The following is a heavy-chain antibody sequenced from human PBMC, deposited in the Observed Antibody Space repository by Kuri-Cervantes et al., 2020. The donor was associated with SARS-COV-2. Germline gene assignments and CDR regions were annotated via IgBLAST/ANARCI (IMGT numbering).Heavy chain of an antibody. J-gene: IGHJ4*02. V-gene: IGHV3-33*08. CDR1: GFTFSSYG. CDR3: ARVSHRVSGYQNPPDY. CDR2: IWYDGSNK. D-gene: IGHD3-3*01. Sequence: GGSLRLSCAASGFTFSSYGMHWVRQAPGKGLEWVTVIWYDGSNKYYADSVKGRFTISRDNSKNTLYLQMNSLRAEDTAVYYCARVSHRVSGYQNPPDYWGQGTLVTVSS.